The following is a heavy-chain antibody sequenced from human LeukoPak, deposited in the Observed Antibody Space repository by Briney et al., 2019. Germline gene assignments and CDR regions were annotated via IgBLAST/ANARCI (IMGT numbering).Heavy chain of an antibody. Sequence: PSETLSLTCTVSGYSISSGYYWGWIRQPPGKGLEWIGYIYYSGSTNYNPSLKSRVTISVDTSKNQFSLKLSSVTAADTAVYYCARDHGDAGSGYDDAFDIWGQGTMVTVSS. CDR3: ARDHGDAGSGYDDAFDI. CDR2: IYYSGST. V-gene: IGHV4-61*01. D-gene: IGHD5-12*01. J-gene: IGHJ3*02. CDR1: GYSISSGYY.